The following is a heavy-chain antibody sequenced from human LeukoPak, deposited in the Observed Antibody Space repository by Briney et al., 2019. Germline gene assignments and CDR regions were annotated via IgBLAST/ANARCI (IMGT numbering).Heavy chain of an antibody. CDR3: ARDIYCTAGGCYAFDI. Sequence: ASVKVSCKASGYTFTSYDINWVRQAPGQGLEWMGIINPSGGSTSYAQKFQGRVTMTRDTSTSTVYMELSSLRSEDTAVYYCARDIYCTAGGCYAFDIWGQGTMVTVSS. V-gene: IGHV1-46*01. CDR2: INPSGGST. J-gene: IGHJ3*02. D-gene: IGHD2-8*01. CDR1: GYTFTSYD.